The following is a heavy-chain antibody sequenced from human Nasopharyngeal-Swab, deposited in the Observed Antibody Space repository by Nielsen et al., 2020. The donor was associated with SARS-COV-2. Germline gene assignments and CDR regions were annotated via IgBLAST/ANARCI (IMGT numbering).Heavy chain of an antibody. CDR3: ARGLSYDSSGYRYFDY. CDR2: IYYSGST. V-gene: IGHV4-59*13. D-gene: IGHD3-22*01. CDR1: GGSISSYY. J-gene: IGHJ4*02. Sequence: GSLRLSCTVSGGSISSYYWSWIRQPPGKGLEWIGYIYYSGSTNYNPSLKSRVTISVDTSKNQFSLKLSSVTAADTAVYYCARGLSYDSSGYRYFDYWGQGTLVTVSS.